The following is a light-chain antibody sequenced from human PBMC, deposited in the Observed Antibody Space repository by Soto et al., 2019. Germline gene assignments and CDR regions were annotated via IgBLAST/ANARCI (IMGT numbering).Light chain of an antibody. Sequence: EIAVTRSPGTVSGSPGERATLSCRVSQSVGSNLAWYQQKAGQAPRLLIYGASTRATGIPVRFTGSGSGTEFTLTISSLQSEDFAVCYCQHSSNWPPWTFGRGTKVDI. CDR2: GAS. CDR1: QSVGSN. V-gene: IGKV3-15*01. J-gene: IGKJ1*01. CDR3: QHSSNWPPWT.